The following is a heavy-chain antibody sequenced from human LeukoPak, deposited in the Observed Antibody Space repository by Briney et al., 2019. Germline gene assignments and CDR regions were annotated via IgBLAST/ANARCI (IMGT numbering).Heavy chain of an antibody. Sequence: PGGSLRLSCVASGFAFSSFAMGWVRQSPGKGLEWLSTINGGGNTTFYSDSVKGRFTISRDNSKNTLYLHMDSLRPDDTAIYYCTKELHVAVAVADYYYFYMDVWGRGTAVTVSS. CDR1: GFAFSSFA. V-gene: IGHV3-23*01. CDR3: TKELHVAVAVADYYYFYMDV. D-gene: IGHD6-19*01. J-gene: IGHJ6*03. CDR2: INGGGNTT.